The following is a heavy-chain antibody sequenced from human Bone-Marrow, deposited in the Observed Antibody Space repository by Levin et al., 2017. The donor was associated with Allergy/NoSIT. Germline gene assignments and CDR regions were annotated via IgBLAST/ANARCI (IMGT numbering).Heavy chain of an antibody. V-gene: IGHV3-43*01. D-gene: IGHD3-16*01. CDR2: ISWDGGST. J-gene: IGHJ4*02. CDR1: GFTFDDYT. Sequence: GASVKVSCAASGFTFDDYTMHWVRQAPGKGLEWVSLISWDGGSTYYADSVKGRFTISRDNSKNSLYLQMNSLRTEDTALYYCAKDMGASRNIIDYWGQGTLVTVSS. CDR3: AKDMGASRNIIDY.